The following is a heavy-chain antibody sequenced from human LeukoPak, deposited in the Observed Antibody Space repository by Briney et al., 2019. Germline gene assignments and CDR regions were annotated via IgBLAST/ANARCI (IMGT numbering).Heavy chain of an antibody. Sequence: GGSLRLSCAASGFTFSSYGMHWVRQAPGKGLEWVSGISGSGGGTYYADSVKGRFTISRDNSKNTLYLQMNGLRAEDTAVYYCAKAKGSYFFDYWGQGTLVTVSS. CDR1: GFTFSSYG. V-gene: IGHV3-23*01. J-gene: IGHJ4*02. D-gene: IGHD1-26*01. CDR2: ISGSGGGT. CDR3: AKAKGSYFFDY.